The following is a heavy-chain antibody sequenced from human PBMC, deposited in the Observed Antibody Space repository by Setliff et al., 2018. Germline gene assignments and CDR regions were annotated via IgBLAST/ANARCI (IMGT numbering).Heavy chain of an antibody. V-gene: IGHV4-39*01. CDR3: ATPRSHLFGSGSYYDY. CDR2: IYYTGST. CDR1: GGSISSSTHY. D-gene: IGHD3-10*01. J-gene: IGHJ4*01. Sequence: LSLTCNVSGGSISSSTHYWGWIRQPPGKGLEWIGGIYYTGSTYYNPSLKRRVTISADKSKNQFSLKLSSVTAADTAVYYCATPRSHLFGSGSYYDYWGQGTLVTVSS.